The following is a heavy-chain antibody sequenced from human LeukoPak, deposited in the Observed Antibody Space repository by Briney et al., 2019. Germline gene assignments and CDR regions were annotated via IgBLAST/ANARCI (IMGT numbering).Heavy chain of an antibody. CDR3: ARDLRL. J-gene: IGHJ4*02. V-gene: IGHV3-21*01. CDR2: ISSGSNYI. Sequence: GGSLRLSCAASGFTFRNYWMNWVRQAPGKGLEWVSSISSGSNYIYYADSVKGRFTISRDNAKSSLYLQMNSLRADDAAVYYCARDLRLWGQGTLVTVSS. CDR1: GFTFRNYW.